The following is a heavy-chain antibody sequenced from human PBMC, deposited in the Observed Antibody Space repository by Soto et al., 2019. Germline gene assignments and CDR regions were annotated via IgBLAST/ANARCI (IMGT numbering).Heavy chain of an antibody. D-gene: IGHD2-21*02. Sequence: SVTQPDTYGVYGGNCSGYYWTWIRQPPGTGLEWIGEINHSGSTNYNPSLKSRVTISVDTSKNQFSLKLTSVTAADTAVYYCARDKMTRLLAYWGKGTPVT. J-gene: IGHJ4*02. CDR1: GGNCSGYY. CDR3: ARDKMTRLLAY. CDR2: INHSGST. V-gene: IGHV4-34*01.